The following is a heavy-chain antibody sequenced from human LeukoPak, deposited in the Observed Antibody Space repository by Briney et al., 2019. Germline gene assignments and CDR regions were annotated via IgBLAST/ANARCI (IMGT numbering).Heavy chain of an antibody. Sequence: GGSLRLSCAASGFSFSNYGMHWVRQAPGKGLEWVSSISSSSSYIYYGDSVKGRFTISRDNAKTSLYLQMNSLRAEDTAVYYCARHLSGVTGYTYGRGIDYWGQGTLVTVSS. V-gene: IGHV3-21*01. D-gene: IGHD5-18*01. CDR3: ARHLSGVTGYTYGRGIDY. CDR2: ISSSSSYI. J-gene: IGHJ4*02. CDR1: GFSFSNYG.